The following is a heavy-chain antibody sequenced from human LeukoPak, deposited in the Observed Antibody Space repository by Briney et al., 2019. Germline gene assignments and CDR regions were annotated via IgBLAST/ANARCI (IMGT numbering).Heavy chain of an antibody. J-gene: IGHJ4*02. V-gene: IGHV4-59*01. Sequence: KPSETLSLTCTVSGGSISSDYWSWIRQPPGKGLEWIGYIYYSGRTYYNPSLKSRITISVDTSKNQFSLKLSSVTAADTAVYYCARGFYSPHYWGQGTLVSVFS. CDR1: GGSISSDY. D-gene: IGHD4-11*01. CDR2: IYYSGRT. CDR3: ARGFYSPHY.